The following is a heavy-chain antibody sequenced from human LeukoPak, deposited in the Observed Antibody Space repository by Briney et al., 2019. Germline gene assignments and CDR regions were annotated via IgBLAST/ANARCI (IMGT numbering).Heavy chain of an antibody. D-gene: IGHD1-14*01. J-gene: IGHJ4*02. CDR3: AKYRKVRPTEALDY. CDR2: ISGSGGDT. Sequence: GSLRLPCAASGFTFSSYAMSWVRQAPGKGLEWVSAISGSGGDTYYADSVKGRFTISRDNSKNTLYLQMNSLRAEETAVYYCAKYRKVRPTEALDYWGQGTLVTVSS. V-gene: IGHV3-23*01. CDR1: GFTFSSYA.